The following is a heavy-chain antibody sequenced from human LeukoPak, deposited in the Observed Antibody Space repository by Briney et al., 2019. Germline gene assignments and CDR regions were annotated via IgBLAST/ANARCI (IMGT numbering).Heavy chain of an antibody. CDR1: GFSFSDYW. CDR3: AGGSGWVTDS. J-gene: IGHJ4*02. Sequence: GGSLSLSCVASGFSFSDYWMNWVRQAPGKGLEWVANIKQDGSEKYYVDSVKGRFTISRDNAKNSLYLQMNSLRAEDTAVYFCAGGSGWVTDSWGQGTLVTVSA. V-gene: IGHV3-7*01. CDR2: IKQDGSEK. D-gene: IGHD6-19*01.